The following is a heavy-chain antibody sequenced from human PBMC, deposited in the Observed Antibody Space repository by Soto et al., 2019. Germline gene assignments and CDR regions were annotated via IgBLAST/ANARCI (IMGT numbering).Heavy chain of an antibody. D-gene: IGHD6-6*01. Sequence: GGSLRLSCAASGFTFSSYAMSWVRQAPGKGLEWVSAISGSGGSTYNTSLKSRLTISKDTSRSQVVLTMTNVDPVDTATYYCASISTITGRPPSGYWGQGTLVTVSS. J-gene: IGHJ4*02. CDR1: GFTFSSYA. CDR3: ASISTITGRPPSGY. V-gene: IGHV3-23*01. CDR2: ISGSGGST.